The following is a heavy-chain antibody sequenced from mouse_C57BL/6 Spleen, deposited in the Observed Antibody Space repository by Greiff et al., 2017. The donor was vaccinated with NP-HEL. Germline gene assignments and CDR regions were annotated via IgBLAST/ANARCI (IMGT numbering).Heavy chain of an antibody. D-gene: IGHD1-1*01. CDR3: AREEKITTVVEGFAY. J-gene: IGHJ3*01. Sequence: QVQLQQSGAELVKPGASVKLSCKASGYTFTSYWMHWVKQRPGQGLEWIGMIHPNSGSTNYNEKFKSKATLTVDKSSSTAYMQLSSLTSEDSAVYYCAREEKITTVVEGFAYWGQGTLVTVSA. V-gene: IGHV1-64*01. CDR2: IHPNSGST. CDR1: GYTFTSYW.